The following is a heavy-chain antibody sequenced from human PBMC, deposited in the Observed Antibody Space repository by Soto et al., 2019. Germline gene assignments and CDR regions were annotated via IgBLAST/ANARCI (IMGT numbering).Heavy chain of an antibody. J-gene: IGHJ4*02. CDR1: GFSFSSYD. CDR3: AKGRETTTSAKFCFDK. CDR2: LSVTGGGP. V-gene: IGHV3-23*01. Sequence: EVRLLESGGGLVQPGGSLRLSCAASGFSFSSYDMTWVRQAPGQGLEWVSSLSVTGGGPYYADSVRGRFTMSRDNSKNTLALEMSGLRAEDSAFYYCAKGRETTTSAKFCFDKWGQGTLVTVSS. D-gene: IGHD1-26*01.